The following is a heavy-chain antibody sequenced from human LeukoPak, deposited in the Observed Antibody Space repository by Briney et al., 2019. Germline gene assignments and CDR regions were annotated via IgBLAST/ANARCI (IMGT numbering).Heavy chain of an antibody. Sequence: SSETLSLTCTVSGGSISSSSYYWGWIRQPPGKGLEWIGSIYYSGSTYYNPSLKSRVTISVDTSKNQFSLKLSSVTAADTAVYYCARQGGRQQLVYFDYWGQGTLVTVSS. D-gene: IGHD6-13*01. V-gene: IGHV4-39*01. J-gene: IGHJ4*02. CDR1: GGSISSSSYY. CDR2: IYYSGST. CDR3: ARQGGRQQLVYFDY.